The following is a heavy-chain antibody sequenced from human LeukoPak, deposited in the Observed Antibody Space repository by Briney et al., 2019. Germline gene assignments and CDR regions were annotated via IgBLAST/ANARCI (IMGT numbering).Heavy chain of an antibody. CDR3: ASMLWFGELNH. J-gene: IGHJ4*02. CDR2: INPNSGGT. Sequence: GASVNVSFKASGYTFTGYYMHWVRQAPGQGLEWMGRINPNSGGTNYAQKFQGRVTMTRDTSISTAYMELSGLRSDDTAVYYCASMLWFGELNHWGQGTLVTVSS. V-gene: IGHV1-2*06. D-gene: IGHD3-10*01. CDR1: GYTFTGYY.